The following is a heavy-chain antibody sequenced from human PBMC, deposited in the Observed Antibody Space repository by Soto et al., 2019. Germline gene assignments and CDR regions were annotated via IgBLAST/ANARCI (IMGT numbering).Heavy chain of an antibody. CDR1: GGSISSYY. CDR3: ARDGAAAGRPFDY. D-gene: IGHD6-13*01. Sequence: PSETLSLTCTVSGGSISSYYWSWIRQPPGKGLEWIGYIYYSGSTNYNPSLKSRVTISVDTSKNQFSLKLSSVTAADTAVYYCARDGAAAGRPFDYWGQGTLVTVSS. CDR2: IYYSGST. J-gene: IGHJ4*02. V-gene: IGHV4-59*01.